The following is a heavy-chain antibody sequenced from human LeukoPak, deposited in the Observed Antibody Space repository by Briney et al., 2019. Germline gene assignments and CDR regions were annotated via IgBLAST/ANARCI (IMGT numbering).Heavy chain of an antibody. J-gene: IGHJ4*02. CDR2: IGASGTPK. CDR3: SLLAVASDFDY. V-gene: IGHV3-48*03. Sequence: PGGSLRLSCVVSGFPFHFYELNWVRQAPGRGRGWVSNIGASGTPKYYADSVKGRFSISRDNAKSSLFLQMNSLRVDDTAVYYCSLLAVASDFDYWGQGVLVTVSS. CDR1: GFPFHFYE. D-gene: IGHD6-19*01.